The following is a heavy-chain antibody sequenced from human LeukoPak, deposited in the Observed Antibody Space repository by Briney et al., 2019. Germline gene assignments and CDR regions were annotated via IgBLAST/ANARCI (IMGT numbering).Heavy chain of an antibody. J-gene: IGHJ4*02. Sequence: GGSLRLSCAASGFTFSNFAMTWVRQAPGKGLEWVSSIVGSSSTYYADSLKGRFTISRDNAKNSLYLQMNSLRAEDTAVYYCAGIGAGSSRDYWGQGTLVTVPS. CDR3: AGIGAGSSRDY. V-gene: IGHV3-21*01. CDR1: GFTFSNFA. D-gene: IGHD6-13*01. CDR2: IVGSSST.